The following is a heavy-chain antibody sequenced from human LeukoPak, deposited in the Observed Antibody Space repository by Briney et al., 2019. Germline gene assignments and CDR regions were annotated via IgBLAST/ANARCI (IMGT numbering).Heavy chain of an antibody. CDR2: IYYSGDT. CDR1: GGSISSYY. Sequence: SETLSLTCTVSGGSISSYYWSWIRQPPGKGLEWIGYIYYSGDTNYNPSLKSRVTMSVDTSKNQFSLKLSSVTAADTAVYYCARLYGGNGDYWGQGTLVTVSS. J-gene: IGHJ4*02. V-gene: IGHV4-59*08. D-gene: IGHD2-15*01. CDR3: ARLYGGNGDY.